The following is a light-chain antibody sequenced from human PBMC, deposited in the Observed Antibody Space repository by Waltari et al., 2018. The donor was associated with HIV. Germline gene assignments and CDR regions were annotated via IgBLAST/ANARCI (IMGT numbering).Light chain of an antibody. J-gene: IGLJ3*02. CDR3: SSYVGSNRV. CDR2: EVN. CDR1: SSDVGDYNY. V-gene: IGLV2-8*01. Sequence: QSALTQPPSASGSPGQSVTISCTGISSDVGDYNYVSWYQQHPGKAPQLMIYEVNKPPSGVPDRVSGPNSGNTASLTVAGLQAEDEADYYCSSYVGSNRVFGGGTKLTVL.